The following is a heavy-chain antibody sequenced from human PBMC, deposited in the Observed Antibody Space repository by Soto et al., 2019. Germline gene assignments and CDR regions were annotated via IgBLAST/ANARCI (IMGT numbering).Heavy chain of an antibody. D-gene: IGHD3-3*01. Sequence: PSETLSLTCTVSGGSFKSGSYHWSWIRQPPGKGLEWIGYVYHTGRTSYHPSLKGRVSISMDESKSQFSLDLDSVTAADTAVYFCARDFAFFDSWGQGILVTVSS. CDR3: ARDFAFFDS. J-gene: IGHJ4*02. V-gene: IGHV4-61*01. CDR2: VYHTGRT. CDR1: GGSFKSGSYH.